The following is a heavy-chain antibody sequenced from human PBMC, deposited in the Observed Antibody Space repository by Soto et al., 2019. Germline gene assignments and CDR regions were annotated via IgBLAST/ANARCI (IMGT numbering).Heavy chain of an antibody. Sequence: SETLSLTCTVSGGSISSYYWSWIRQPPGKGLEWIGYIYYSGSTNYNPSLKSRVTISVDTSKNQFSLKLSSVTAADTAVYYCARFHCYFALWARGTLVPVSS. CDR2: IYYSGST. CDR1: GGSISSYY. CDR3: ARFHCYFAL. J-gene: IGHJ2*01. V-gene: IGHV4-59*08.